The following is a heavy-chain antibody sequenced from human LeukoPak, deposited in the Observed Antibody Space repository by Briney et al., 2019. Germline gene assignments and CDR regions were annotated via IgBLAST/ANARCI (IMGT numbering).Heavy chain of an antibody. CDR2: VYFSGTT. V-gene: IGHV4-39*01. CDR1: GGSISSNIYY. J-gene: IGHJ6*02. Sequence: SETLSLTCTVSGGSISSNIYYWAWIRQPPGKGLEWIGSVYFSGTTYYNPSLESRVTISVDTSKKQSSLDLRSVTAADTALYYCARLSCTTSSCSHGGFYYYGLDVWGQGTTVTVSS. CDR3: ARLSCTTSSCSHGGFYYYGLDV. D-gene: IGHD2-15*01.